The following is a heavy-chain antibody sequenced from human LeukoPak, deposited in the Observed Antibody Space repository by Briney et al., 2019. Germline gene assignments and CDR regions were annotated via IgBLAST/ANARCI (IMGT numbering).Heavy chain of an antibody. D-gene: IGHD2-2*01. J-gene: IGHJ4*02. V-gene: IGHV3-30*18. Sequence: GGSLRLSCAASGFTFSSYGMHWFRQAPGKGLEWVAVISYDGSNKYYADSVKGRFTISRDNSKNTLYLQMNSLRAEDTAVYYCAKDGNQLGPFDYWGQGTLVTVSS. CDR2: ISYDGSNK. CDR3: AKDGNQLGPFDY. CDR1: GFTFSSYG.